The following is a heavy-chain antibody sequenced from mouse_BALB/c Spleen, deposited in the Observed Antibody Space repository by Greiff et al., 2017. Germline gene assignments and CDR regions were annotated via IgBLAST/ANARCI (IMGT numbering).Heavy chain of an antibody. CDR1: GDSITSGY. D-gene: IGHD2-4*01. CDR3: ARPPMISTSYYAMDY. CDR2: ISYSGST. V-gene: IGHV3-8*02. Sequence: EVQLQQSGPSLVKPSQTLSLTCSVTGDSITSGYWNWIRKFPGNKLEYMGYISYSGSTYYNPSLKSRISITRDTSKNQYYLQLNSVTTEDTATYYCARPPMISTSYYAMDYWGQGTSVTVSS. J-gene: IGHJ4*01.